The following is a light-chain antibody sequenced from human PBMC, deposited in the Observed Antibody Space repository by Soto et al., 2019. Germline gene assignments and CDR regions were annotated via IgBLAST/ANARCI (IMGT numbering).Light chain of an antibody. J-gene: IGKJ1*01. CDR2: DAY. V-gene: IGKV3-15*01. CDR3: QQYYSTRT. CDR1: QGVGST. Sequence: EIVMTQSPATLSVSPGERATLSCRASQGVGSTLAWYQQKPGQTPRLLIYDAYIRATGVPARFSGSGSGTDFTLTINSLQSEDFAVYYCQQYYSTRTFGQGTKVEIK.